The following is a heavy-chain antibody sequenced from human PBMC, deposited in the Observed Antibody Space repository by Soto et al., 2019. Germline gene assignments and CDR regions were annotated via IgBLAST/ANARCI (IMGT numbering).Heavy chain of an antibody. D-gene: IGHD2-15*01. V-gene: IGHV3-23*01. CDR3: AKDLHIVVVVAAAYDAFDI. CDR2: ISGSGGRT. CDR1: GFTFSSYA. J-gene: IGHJ3*02. Sequence: GGSLRLSCAASGFTFSSYAMSWVRQAPGKGLEWVSAISGSGGRTYYADSVKGRFTISRDNSKNTLYLQMNSLRAEDTAVYYCAKDLHIVVVVAAAYDAFDIWGQGTMVTVSS.